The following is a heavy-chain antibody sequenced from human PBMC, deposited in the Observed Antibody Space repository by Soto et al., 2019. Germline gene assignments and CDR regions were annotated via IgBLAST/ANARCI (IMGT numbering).Heavy chain of an antibody. CDR2: IDPSDSYV. CDR1: GSSVTSYW. J-gene: IGHJ4*02. V-gene: IGHV5-10-1*01. CDR3: ASGYTYGHFVY. Sequence: GESLKISCEASGSSVTSYWISWVRQMPGKGLEWMGRIDPSDSYVNYSPSFQGHVTISADRSINTVYLQWSSLRASDTAMYFCASGYTYGHFVYWGQGALVTVSS. D-gene: IGHD5-18*01.